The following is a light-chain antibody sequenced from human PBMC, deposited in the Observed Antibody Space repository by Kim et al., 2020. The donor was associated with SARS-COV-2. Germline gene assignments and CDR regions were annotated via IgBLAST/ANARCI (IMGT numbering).Light chain of an antibody. J-gene: IGKJ5*01. V-gene: IGKV1-9*01. CDR3: QQLNSYPLT. Sequence: DIQLTQSPSFLSASLGDRVTITCRASQGISSYLAWYQQKPGKAPKLLIYAASTLQSGVPSRFSGSGSGTEFTLTISSLQPEDFATYYCQQLNSYPLTFGQGRRLEIK. CDR2: AAS. CDR1: QGISSY.